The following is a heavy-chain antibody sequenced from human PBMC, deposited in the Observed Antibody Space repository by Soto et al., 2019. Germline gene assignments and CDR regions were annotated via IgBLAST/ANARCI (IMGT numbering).Heavy chain of an antibody. CDR2: IYYTGRT. CDR1: GGSISSDY. D-gene: IGHD5-12*01. CDR3: ARNGREGYNYVGY. Sequence: QVQLQESGPGLVKPSETLSLTCTVSGGSISSDYWSWIRQPPGKGLEWIGYIYYTGRTTYNPSLESRVTISLDPSKAQFSRKLSAVTAADTAVYFCARNGREGYNYVGYWGQGTLVTVSS. J-gene: IGHJ4*01. V-gene: IGHV4-59*08.